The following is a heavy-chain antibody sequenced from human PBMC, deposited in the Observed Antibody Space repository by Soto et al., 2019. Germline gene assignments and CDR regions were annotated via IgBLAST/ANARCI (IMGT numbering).Heavy chain of an antibody. V-gene: IGHV3-21*01. D-gene: IGHD3-3*02. J-gene: IGHJ6*02. Sequence: GGSLRLSCVTSGFSFSRNTMNWVRQAPGKGLEWVASITSSGSYVYYADSVKGRFSASRDNAKNSLSLQMDSLRPDDTAIYFCVKDEGIEAMDVWGQGTTVTVSS. CDR1: GFSFSRNT. CDR2: ITSSGSYV. CDR3: VKDEGIEAMDV.